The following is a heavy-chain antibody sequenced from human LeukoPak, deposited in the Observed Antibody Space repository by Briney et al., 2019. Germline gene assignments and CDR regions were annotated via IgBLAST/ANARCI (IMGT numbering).Heavy chain of an antibody. CDR1: VATFSSYA. CDR3: ARYSSRYYFDY. V-gene: IGHV1-69*13. J-gene: IGHJ4*02. Sequence: SVNVSCKASVATFSSYAISWVRQAPGQGLEWMGGIIPIFGTANYAQKFQGRVTITADESTSTAYMELSSLRSEDTAVYYCARYSSRYYFDYWGQGTLVTVSS. CDR2: IIPIFGTA. D-gene: IGHD6-13*01.